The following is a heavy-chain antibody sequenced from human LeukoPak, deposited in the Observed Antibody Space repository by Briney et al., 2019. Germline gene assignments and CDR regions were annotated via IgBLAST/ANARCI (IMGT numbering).Heavy chain of an antibody. V-gene: IGHV3-7*01. CDR1: GFTFSSYW. J-gene: IGHJ4*02. D-gene: IGHD3-22*01. Sequence: GGSLRLSCVASGFTFSSYWVSWVRQAPGKGLEWVANIEQDGSEKYYVDSVRGRFTISRDNVKNSLYLQMNSLRAEDTAVYYCARGGKFYYDSSGYPGDYWGQGTLVTVSS. CDR2: IEQDGSEK. CDR3: ARGGKFYYDSSGYPGDY.